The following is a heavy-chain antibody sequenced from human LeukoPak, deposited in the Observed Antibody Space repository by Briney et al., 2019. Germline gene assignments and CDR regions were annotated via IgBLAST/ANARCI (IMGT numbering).Heavy chain of an antibody. CDR3: TRDTLSGTYFFDS. CDR2: INWSGGHT. J-gene: IGHJ4*02. Sequence: SGGSLRLSCAASGFTLDDYGMSWVRHAPGKGLEWVSCINWSGGHTVYGDSVKGRFTISRHHSKNPLFLQMSSRRAEDAALYHCTRDTLSGTYFFDSWGQGTLVTVSS. V-gene: IGHV3-20*01. CDR1: GFTLDDYG. D-gene: IGHD1-26*01.